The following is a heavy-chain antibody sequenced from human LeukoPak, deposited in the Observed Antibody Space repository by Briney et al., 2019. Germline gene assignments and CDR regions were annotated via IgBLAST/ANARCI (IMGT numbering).Heavy chain of an antibody. CDR1: GFTFSSYR. J-gene: IGHJ4*02. V-gene: IGHV3-48*04. CDR3: ASGSRGYDFWRGPFDY. D-gene: IGHD3-3*01. CDR2: IDSRSSTI. Sequence: GGSLRLSCAASGFTFSSYRMNWVRQAPGKGLEWVSHIDSRSSTIYYADTVKGRFTISRDNAKNSLYLQMNSLRVEDTAMYYCASGSRGYDFWRGPFDYWGQGTLVTVSS.